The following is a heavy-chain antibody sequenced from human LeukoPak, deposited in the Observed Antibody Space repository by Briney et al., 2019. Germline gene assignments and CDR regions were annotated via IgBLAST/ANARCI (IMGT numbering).Heavy chain of an antibody. Sequence: GSLRLSCAVSGLTTRSYWMSWVRRAPGEGLEWVANKKQGGSEKYLGDSVRGRVTISRDNAKNLLQLQKDKLRGDDTGVYYCARERDGRFFDYGGQGTLVTVSS. J-gene: IGHJ4*02. CDR1: GLTTRSYW. CDR2: KKQGGSEK. D-gene: IGHD5-24*01. CDR3: ARERDGRFFDY. V-gene: IGHV3-7*01.